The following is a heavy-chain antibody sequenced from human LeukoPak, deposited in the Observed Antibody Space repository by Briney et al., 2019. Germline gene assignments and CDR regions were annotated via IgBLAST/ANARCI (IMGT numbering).Heavy chain of an antibody. Sequence: SQTLSLTCTVSGGSISSGDYYWSWIRQPPGKGLEWIAYIYYSGYTYYNPSLQSRVTISVDTSKNQFSLKLSSVTAADTAVYYCARGLGDGYIGYWGQGTLVTVSS. CDR2: IYYSGYT. V-gene: IGHV4-30-4*01. CDR1: GGSISSGDYY. CDR3: ARGLGDGYIGY. D-gene: IGHD6-13*01. J-gene: IGHJ4*02.